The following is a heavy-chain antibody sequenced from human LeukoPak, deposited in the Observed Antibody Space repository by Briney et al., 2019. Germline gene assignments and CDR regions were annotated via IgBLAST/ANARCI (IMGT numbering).Heavy chain of an antibody. V-gene: IGHV4-34*01. D-gene: IGHD2-15*01. CDR1: GGSFSGYY. CDR2: INHSGST. J-gene: IGHJ5*02. CDR3: ARKRGWSEVSFNWFDP. Sequence: SETLSLTCAVYGGSFSGYYWSWVRRPPGKGLERIGEINHSGSTNYNPSLKSRVTISVDTSKNQFSLKLSSVTAADTAVYYCARKRGWSEVSFNWFDPWGQGTLVTVSS.